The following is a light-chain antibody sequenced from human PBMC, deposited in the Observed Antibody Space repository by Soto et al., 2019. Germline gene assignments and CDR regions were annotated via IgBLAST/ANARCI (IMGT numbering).Light chain of an antibody. Sequence: QSVLTQPSSASGTPGQRVTISCSGSSSNIGSNYVYWYQQLPGTAPKLLIYRNNQRPSGVPDRFSGSKYGTSASLAISGLRSEDEADYYCASWDDSLSGVVFGGGTQLTVL. CDR3: ASWDDSLSGVV. CDR1: SSNIGSNY. CDR2: RNN. J-gene: IGLJ2*01. V-gene: IGLV1-47*01.